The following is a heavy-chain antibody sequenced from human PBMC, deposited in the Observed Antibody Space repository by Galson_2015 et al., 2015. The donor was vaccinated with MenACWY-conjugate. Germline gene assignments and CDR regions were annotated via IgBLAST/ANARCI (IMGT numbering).Heavy chain of an antibody. V-gene: IGHV3-30*18. J-gene: IGHJ3*02. CDR3: AKYASIITMVRFDAFDI. CDR2: ISYDGSNK. Sequence: SLRLSCAASGFTFSSYGMHWVRQAPGKGLEWVAVISYDGSNKYYADSVKGRFTISRDNSKNTLYLQMNSLRAEDTAVYYCAKYASIITMVRFDAFDIWGQGTMVTVSS. CDR1: GFTFSSYG. D-gene: IGHD3-10*01.